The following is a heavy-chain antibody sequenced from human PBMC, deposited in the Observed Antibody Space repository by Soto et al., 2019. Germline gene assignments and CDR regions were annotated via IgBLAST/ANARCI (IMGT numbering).Heavy chain of an antibody. Sequence: EVQLVESGGGLVKPGGSLRLSCAASGFTFSSYSMNWVRQAPGKGLEWVSSISSSSSYIYYADSVKGRFTISRDNSKNSLYLQMNSLRAEDTAVYYCARIHTATEYDYWGQGTLVTVSS. V-gene: IGHV3-21*01. J-gene: IGHJ4*02. CDR2: ISSSSSYI. CDR3: ARIHTATEYDY. CDR1: GFTFSSYS.